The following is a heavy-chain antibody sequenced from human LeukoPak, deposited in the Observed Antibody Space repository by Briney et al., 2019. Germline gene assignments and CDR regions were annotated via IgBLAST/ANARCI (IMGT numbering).Heavy chain of an antibody. D-gene: IGHD3-22*01. V-gene: IGHV1-18*01. CDR2: ISAYNGNT. Sequence: ASVTVSFTASGYTFTSYGISWVRQAPGQGLEWMGWISAYNGNTNYAQKLQGRVTMTTDTSTSTAYMELRSLRSDDTAVYYCARTVGSMIVVAAIFDYWGQGTLVTVSS. CDR1: GYTFTSYG. CDR3: ARTVGSMIVVAAIFDY. J-gene: IGHJ4*02.